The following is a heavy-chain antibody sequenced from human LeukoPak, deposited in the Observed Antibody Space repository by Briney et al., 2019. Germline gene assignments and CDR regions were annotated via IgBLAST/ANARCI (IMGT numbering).Heavy chain of an antibody. V-gene: IGHV3-23*01. CDR2: TVGSRPDT. Sequence: PGGSLRLSCAASGFTFSSYGMSWVRQAPGKGLEWVSATVGSRPDTYHADSVKGRFTVSRDNSKNTLYLQMNSLRAEDTAIYYCTKAPVSSCLGAFCYPFDSWGQGTLVTVSS. J-gene: IGHJ4*02. CDR1: GFTFSSYG. CDR3: TKAPVSSCLGAFCYPFDS. D-gene: IGHD2-15*01.